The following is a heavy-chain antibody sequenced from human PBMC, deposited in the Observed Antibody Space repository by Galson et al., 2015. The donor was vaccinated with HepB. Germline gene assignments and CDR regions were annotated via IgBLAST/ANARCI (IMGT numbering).Heavy chain of an antibody. CDR2: MNPNSGNT. CDR1: GSTFTSYD. CDR3: AGGGITMVRGVIDGMDV. D-gene: IGHD3-10*01. V-gene: IGHV1-8*01. Sequence: SVKVSCKASGSTFTSYDINWVRQATGQGLEWMGWMNPNSGNTGYAQKFQGRVTMTRNTSISTAYMELSSLRSEDTAVYYCAGGGITMVRGVIDGMDVWGQGTTVTVSS. J-gene: IGHJ6*02.